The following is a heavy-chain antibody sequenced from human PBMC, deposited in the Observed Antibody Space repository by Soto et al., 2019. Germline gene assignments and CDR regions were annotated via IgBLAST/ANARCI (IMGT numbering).Heavy chain of an antibody. J-gene: IGHJ4*02. CDR1: GFTFSSYA. Sequence: GGSLRLSCAASGFTFSSYAMHWVRQAPGKGLEWVAVISYDGSNKYYADSVKGRFTISRDNSKNTLYLQMNSLRAEDTAVYYCARDDEVAAADYWGQGTLVTVSS. CDR3: ARDDEVAAADY. V-gene: IGHV3-30-3*01. CDR2: ISYDGSNK. D-gene: IGHD6-13*01.